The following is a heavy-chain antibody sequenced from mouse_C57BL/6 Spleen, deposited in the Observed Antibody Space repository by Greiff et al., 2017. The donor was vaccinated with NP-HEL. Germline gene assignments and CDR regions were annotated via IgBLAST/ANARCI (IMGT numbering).Heavy chain of an antibody. CDR3: ARRRDYDLSYYAMDY. CDR1: GFTFSSYG. Sequence: DVMLVESGGDLVKPGGSLKLSCAASGFTFSSYGMSWVRQTPDKRLEWVATISSGGSYTYYPDSVKGRFTISRDNAKNTLYLQMSSLKSEDTAMYYCARRRDYDLSYYAMDYWGQGTSVTVSS. D-gene: IGHD2-4*01. V-gene: IGHV5-6*02. J-gene: IGHJ4*01. CDR2: ISSGGSYT.